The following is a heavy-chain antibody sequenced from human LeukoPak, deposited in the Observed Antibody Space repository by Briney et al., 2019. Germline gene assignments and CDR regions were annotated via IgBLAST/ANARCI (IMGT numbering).Heavy chain of an antibody. J-gene: IGHJ4*02. Sequence: GGSLRLSCAASGFTFSDFAMHWVRQTPGKGLEWVAFISDDGFNKDYADSVKGRFTISRDNSRNTLYLQMNSLRAEDTAVYYCARDRDATSWYYFDYWGQGTVGTVSS. V-gene: IGHV3-30-3*01. D-gene: IGHD2-2*01. CDR2: ISDDGFNK. CDR1: GFTFSDFA. CDR3: ARDRDATSWYYFDY.